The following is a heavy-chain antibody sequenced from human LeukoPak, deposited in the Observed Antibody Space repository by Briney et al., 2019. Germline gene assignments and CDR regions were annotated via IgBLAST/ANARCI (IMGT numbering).Heavy chain of an antibody. CDR2: ISAYNGNT. CDR3: ARRIAAAGTLYFDY. Sequence: ASVKVSCKASGYTFTSYGISWVRQAPGQGLEGMGWISAYNGNTNYAQKLQGRVTMTTDTSTSTAYMELRSLRSDDTAVYYCARRIAAAGTLYFDYWGQGTLVTVSS. V-gene: IGHV1-18*01. CDR1: GYTFTSYG. D-gene: IGHD6-13*01. J-gene: IGHJ4*02.